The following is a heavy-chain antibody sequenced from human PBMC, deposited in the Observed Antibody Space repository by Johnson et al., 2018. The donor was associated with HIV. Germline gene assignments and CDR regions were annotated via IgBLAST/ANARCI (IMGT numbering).Heavy chain of an antibody. CDR3: ATGGGPAYEI. CDR2: ISYDGSNK. V-gene: IGHV3-30-3*01. J-gene: IGHJ3*02. D-gene: IGHD3-10*01. Sequence: QVQLVESGGGVVQPGRSLRLSCAASGFTFTSYAMHWVRQAPGKGLEWVAVISYDGSNKYYADSVKGRFTISRDNAKNTVYLQMNSLRAEDTAVYYCATGGGPAYEIWGQGTMVTVSS. CDR1: GFTFTSYA.